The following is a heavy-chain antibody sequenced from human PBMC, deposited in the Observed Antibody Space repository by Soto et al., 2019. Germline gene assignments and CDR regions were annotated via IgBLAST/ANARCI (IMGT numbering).Heavy chain of an antibody. CDR3: AKDRGSGSYAANYYYYGMDV. V-gene: IGHV3-9*01. J-gene: IGHJ6*02. CDR2: INWNSGSI. CDR1: GFTFDDYA. Sequence: PGGSLRLSCAASGFTFDDYAMHWVRQAPGKGLELVSGINWNSGSIGYADSVKGRFTISRDNAKTSLYLQMNSLRAEDTALYYCAKDRGSGSYAANYYYYGMDVWGQGTTVTVSS. D-gene: IGHD3-10*01.